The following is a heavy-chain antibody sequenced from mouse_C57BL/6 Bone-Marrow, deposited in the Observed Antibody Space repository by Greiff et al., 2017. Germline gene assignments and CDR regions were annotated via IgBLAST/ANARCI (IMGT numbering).Heavy chain of an antibody. D-gene: IGHD2-2*01. V-gene: IGHV1-81*01. Sequence: VQLQQSGAELAKPGASVKLSCKASGYTFTSYGISWVKQRPGQGLEWIGEIYPRSGNTYYNEKFKGKATLTADKSSSTAYMHLRSLQSEDSAVYFYAKGDFGYCFFDYWGQGTTLTVSS. CDR2: IYPRSGNT. CDR3: AKGDFGYCFFDY. CDR1: GYTFTSYG. J-gene: IGHJ2*01.